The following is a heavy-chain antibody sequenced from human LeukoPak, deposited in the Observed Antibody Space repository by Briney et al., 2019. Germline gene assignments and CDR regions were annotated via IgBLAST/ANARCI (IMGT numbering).Heavy chain of an antibody. Sequence: ASVKVSCKASGFTFTAYHMHWVRQAPGQGLEWMGWINPNSGGTNYAQKFQGRVTMTRDTSISTAYMELSGLRSDDMAVYYCARGPHWDPHFDYWGQGTLVTVSS. CDR3: ARGPHWDPHFDY. J-gene: IGHJ4*02. D-gene: IGHD7-27*01. CDR2: INPNSGGT. V-gene: IGHV1-2*02. CDR1: GFTFTAYH.